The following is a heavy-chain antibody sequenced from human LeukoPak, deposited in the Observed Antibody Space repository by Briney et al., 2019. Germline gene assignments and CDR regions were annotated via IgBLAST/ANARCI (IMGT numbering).Heavy chain of an antibody. D-gene: IGHD3-10*01. J-gene: IGHJ4*02. Sequence: SESLSLTCTVSGGSISSSSYYWGWIRQPPGKGLEWIGSIYYSGSTYYNPSLKSRVTISVDTSKNQFSLKLSSVTAADTAVYYCARLNKWFGELTIDYWGQGTLVTVSS. V-gene: IGHV4-39*01. CDR1: GGSISSSSYY. CDR2: IYYSGST. CDR3: ARLNKWFGELTIDY.